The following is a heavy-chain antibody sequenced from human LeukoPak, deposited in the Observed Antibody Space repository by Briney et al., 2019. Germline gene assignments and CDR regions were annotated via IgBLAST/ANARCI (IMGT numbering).Heavy chain of an antibody. CDR2: IIPIFGTA. V-gene: IGHV1-69*13. Sequence: SVKVSCKASGGTFSSYAISWVRQAPGQGLEWMGGIIPIFGTANYAQKFQGRVTITADESTSTAYMELSSLRSEDTAVYYCASFGYSSSWYQKSPYYYYGMGVWGQGTTVTVSS. J-gene: IGHJ6*02. CDR3: ASFGYSSSWYQKSPYYYYGMGV. D-gene: IGHD6-13*01. CDR1: GGTFSSYA.